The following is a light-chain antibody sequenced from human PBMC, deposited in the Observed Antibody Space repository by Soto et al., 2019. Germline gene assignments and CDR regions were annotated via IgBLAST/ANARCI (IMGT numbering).Light chain of an antibody. J-gene: IGKJ1*01. V-gene: IGKV3-11*01. Sequence: EIVMTQSPATLSVSPGERVTLSCRASQSVSSNLAWYQQKPGQAPRLLIYQASTRATGIPARFSGSGSGTDFTLTISSLEPEDFAVYYCQQRSKWPGTFGQGTKVDIK. CDR3: QQRSKWPGT. CDR2: QAS. CDR1: QSVSSN.